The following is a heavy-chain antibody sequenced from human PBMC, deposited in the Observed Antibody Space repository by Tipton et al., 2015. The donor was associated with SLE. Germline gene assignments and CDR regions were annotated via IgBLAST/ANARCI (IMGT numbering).Heavy chain of an antibody. CDR2: ISGIGDTT. CDR3: AREGRRFGVEDYLDY. CDR1: GFMFSSYE. Sequence: GSLRLSCRGSGFMFSSYEMNWVRQAPGKGLEWVSYISGIGDTTFYADSVKGRFTISRDSAKNSLHLQMSSLSGEDTAVYYCAREGRRFGVEDYLDYWGQGTLVTVSS. J-gene: IGHJ4*02. V-gene: IGHV3-48*03. D-gene: IGHD3-3*01.